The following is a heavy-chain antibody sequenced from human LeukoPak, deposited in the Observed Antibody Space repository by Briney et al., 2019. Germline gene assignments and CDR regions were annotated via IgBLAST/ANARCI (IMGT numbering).Heavy chain of an antibody. D-gene: IGHD4-17*01. CDR1: GYTFITYW. J-gene: IGHJ4*02. V-gene: IGHV5-51*01. Sequence: GESLKISCQPSGYTFITYWIGWVRQMPGKGLEWMGIIYPHESHTRYHPSFQGQVTMSVDKSTSTAYLQWNSLMASDTAMYYCASPPSYGDFPLYWGQGTLVTVSS. CDR2: IYPHESHT. CDR3: ASPPSYGDFPLY.